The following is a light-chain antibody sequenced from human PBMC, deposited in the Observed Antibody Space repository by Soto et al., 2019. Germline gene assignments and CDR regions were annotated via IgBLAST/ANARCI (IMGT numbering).Light chain of an antibody. Sequence: DIQMTQSPSTLSASVGDRVTITCRASQSISSWLAWYQQKPGKAPKLLIYDASSLESGVPSRFSGSGSGTEFTLTISSLQPDDFATYYCQQYNSYSVFGQWTRLEIK. CDR1: QSISSW. CDR2: DAS. J-gene: IGKJ5*01. CDR3: QQYNSYSV. V-gene: IGKV1-5*01.